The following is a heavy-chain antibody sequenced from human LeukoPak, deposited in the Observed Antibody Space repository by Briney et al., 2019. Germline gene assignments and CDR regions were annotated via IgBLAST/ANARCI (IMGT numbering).Heavy chain of an antibody. J-gene: IGHJ4*02. Sequence: SETLSLTCTISGGSISSYYWSWIRQPPGKGLEWIGSIYHSGSTYYNPSLKSRVTISVDTSKNQFSLKLSSVTAADTAVYYCAREIGCDFWSGSKYYFDYWGQGTLVTVSS. CDR3: AREIGCDFWSGSKYYFDY. CDR1: GGSISSYY. CDR2: IYHSGST. V-gene: IGHV4-59*12. D-gene: IGHD3-3*01.